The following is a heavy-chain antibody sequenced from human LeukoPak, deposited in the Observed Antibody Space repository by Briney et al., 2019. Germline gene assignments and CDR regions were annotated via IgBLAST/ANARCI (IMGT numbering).Heavy chain of an antibody. Sequence: SVKVSCKASGGTFSSYAISWVRQAPGQGLEWMGGIIPIFGTANYAQKFQGRVTITADESTSTAYMELSSLRSDDTAVYYCARDGWQWLVEHYYYGMTSGAKGPRSPSP. CDR2: IIPIFGTA. D-gene: IGHD6-19*01. CDR1: GGTFSSYA. CDR3: ARDGWQWLVEHYYYGMTS. V-gene: IGHV1-69*13. J-gene: IGHJ6*02.